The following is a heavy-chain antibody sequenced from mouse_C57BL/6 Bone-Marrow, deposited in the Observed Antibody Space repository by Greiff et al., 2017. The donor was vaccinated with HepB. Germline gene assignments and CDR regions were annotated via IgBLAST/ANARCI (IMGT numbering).Heavy chain of an antibody. V-gene: IGHV1-54*01. D-gene: IGHD1-1*01. Sequence: QVQLQQSGAELVRPGTSVKVSCKASGYAFTNYLIEWVKQRPGQGLEWIGVINPGSGGTNYNEKFKGKATLTADKSSSTAYMQLSSLTSEDSAVYFCARKWGGSSYYFDDWGQGTTLTVSS. CDR1: GYAFTNYL. J-gene: IGHJ2*01. CDR3: ARKWGGSSYYFDD. CDR2: INPGSGGT.